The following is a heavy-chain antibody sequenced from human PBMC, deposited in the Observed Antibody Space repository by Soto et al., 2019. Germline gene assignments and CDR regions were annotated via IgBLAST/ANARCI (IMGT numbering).Heavy chain of an antibody. V-gene: IGHV3-72*01. Sequence: GGSLRLSCAASGFTFSDHYMDWVRQAPGKGLEWVGRTRKKSNRYNTEYAASVKGRFTISRDDSKNSLYLQMNSLKTEDTAVYYCARAPLPDDTGSYFDYWGRGTLVTVSS. CDR1: GFTFSDHY. CDR2: TRKKSNRYNT. D-gene: IGHD1-26*01. J-gene: IGHJ4*02. CDR3: ARAPLPDDTGSYFDY.